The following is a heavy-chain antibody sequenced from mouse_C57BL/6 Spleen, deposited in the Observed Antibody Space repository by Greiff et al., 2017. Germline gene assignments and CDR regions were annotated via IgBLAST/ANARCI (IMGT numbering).Heavy chain of an antibody. Sequence: VQLKESGPGLVKPSQSLSLTCSVTGYSITSGYYWNWIRQFPGNKLEWMGYISYDGSNNYNPSLKNRISITRDTSKNQFFLKLNSVTTEDTATYYCAREGDYYGSSYGNFDYWGQGTTLTVSS. CDR3: AREGDYYGSSYGNFDY. V-gene: IGHV3-6*01. CDR2: ISYDGSN. D-gene: IGHD1-1*01. CDR1: GYSITSGYY. J-gene: IGHJ2*01.